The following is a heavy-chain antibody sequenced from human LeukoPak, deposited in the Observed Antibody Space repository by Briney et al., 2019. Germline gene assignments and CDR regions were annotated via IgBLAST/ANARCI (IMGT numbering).Heavy chain of an antibody. J-gene: IGHJ6*03. CDR3: ARGPRYYYYYMDV. CDR1: GGSFSGYY. CDR2: IYTSGST. Sequence: SETLSLTCAVYGGSFSGYYWSWIRQPAGKGLEWIGRIYTSGSTNYNPSLKSRVTISVDTSKNQFSLKLSSVTAADTAVYYCARGPRYYYYYMDVWGKGTTVTISS. V-gene: IGHV4-59*10.